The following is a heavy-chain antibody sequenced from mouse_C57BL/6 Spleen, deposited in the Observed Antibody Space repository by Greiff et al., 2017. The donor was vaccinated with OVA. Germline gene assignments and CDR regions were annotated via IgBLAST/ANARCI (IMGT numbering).Heavy chain of an antibody. CDR2: INPNNGGT. Sequence: EVQLQQSGPELVKPGASVKISCKASGYTFTDYYMNWVKQSHGKSLEWIGDINPNNGGTSYNQKFKGKATLTVDKSSSTAYMELRSLTSEDSEVYSCARGGDYVPFDYWGQGTTLTVSS. CDR1: GYTFTDYY. D-gene: IGHD2-4*01. J-gene: IGHJ2*01. CDR3: ARGGDYVPFDY. V-gene: IGHV1-26*01.